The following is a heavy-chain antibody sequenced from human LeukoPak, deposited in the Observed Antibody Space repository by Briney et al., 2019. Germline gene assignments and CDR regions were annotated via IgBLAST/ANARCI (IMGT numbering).Heavy chain of an antibody. CDR3: ARAPVVVAATAHFDY. CDR1: GGSISSGGYS. V-gene: IGHV4-30-2*01. CDR2: IYHSGST. D-gene: IGHD2-15*01. Sequence: SETLSLTCAVSGGSISSGGYSWSWIRQPPGKGLGWIGYIYHSGSTYYNPSLKSRVTISVDRSKNQFSLKLSSVTAADTAVYYCARAPVVVAATAHFDYWGQGTLVTVSS. J-gene: IGHJ4*02.